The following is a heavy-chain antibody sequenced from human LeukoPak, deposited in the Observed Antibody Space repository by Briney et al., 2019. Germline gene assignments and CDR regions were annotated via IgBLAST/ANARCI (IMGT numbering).Heavy chain of an antibody. CDR2: ISAYNGNT. D-gene: IGHD5-18*01. CDR1: GYTFTSYG. J-gene: IGHJ5*02. V-gene: IGHV1-18*01. Sequence: ASVKVSCKASGYTFTSYGISWVRQAPGQGLEWMGWISAYNGNTNYAQKFQGRVTMTRDTSTSTVYMELSSLRSEDTAVYYCARESVDTAMVTGDNWFDPWGQGTLVTVSS. CDR3: ARESVDTAMVTGDNWFDP.